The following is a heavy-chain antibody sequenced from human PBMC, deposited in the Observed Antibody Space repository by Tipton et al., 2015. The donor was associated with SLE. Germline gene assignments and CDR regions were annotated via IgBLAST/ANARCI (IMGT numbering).Heavy chain of an antibody. Sequence: TLSLTCTVSGYSISSGYYWGWIRQPPGKGLEWIGSIYHSGSTYYNPSLKSRVTISVDTSKNQFSLKLSSVTAADTAVYYCARAPAASLFDYWGQGTLVTVSS. CDR2: IYHSGST. CDR3: ARAPAASLFDY. D-gene: IGHD6-13*01. V-gene: IGHV4-38-2*02. J-gene: IGHJ4*02. CDR1: GYSISSGYY.